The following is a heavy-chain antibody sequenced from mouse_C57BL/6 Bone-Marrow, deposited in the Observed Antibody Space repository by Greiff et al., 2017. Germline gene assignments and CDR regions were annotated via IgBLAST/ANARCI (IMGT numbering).Heavy chain of an antibody. CDR1: GYTFTSYW. J-gene: IGHJ4*01. CDR3: ARGRLRRRRYAMDG. CDR2: IDPSDSYT. V-gene: IGHV1-69*01. D-gene: IGHD2-4*01. Sequence: QVQLQQSGAELVMPGASVKLSCKASGYTFTSYWMHWVKQRPGQGLEWIGEIDPSDSYTNYNQKFKGKSTLTVDKSSSTAYMQLSSLTSEDSAVYYCARGRLRRRRYAMDGWGQGTSVTGAS.